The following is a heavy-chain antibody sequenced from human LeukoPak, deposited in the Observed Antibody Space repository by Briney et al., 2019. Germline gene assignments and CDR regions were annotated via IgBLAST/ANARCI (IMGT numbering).Heavy chain of an antibody. CDR2: ISGSGGGT. V-gene: IGHV3-23*01. J-gene: IGHJ5*02. Sequence: GGSLRLSCAASGFTFSSYAMSWVRQAPGKGLEWVSTISGSGGGTYYADFVKGRFTISRDNSKNTLYLQMNSLRAEDTAVYYCAREHYYGSGSYLGFTWFDPWGQGTLVTVSS. D-gene: IGHD3-10*01. CDR1: GFTFSSYA. CDR3: AREHYYGSGSYLGFTWFDP.